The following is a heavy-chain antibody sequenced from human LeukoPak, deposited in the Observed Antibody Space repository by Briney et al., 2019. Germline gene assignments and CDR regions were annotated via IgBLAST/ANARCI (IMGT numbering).Heavy chain of an antibody. Sequence: GGSLRLSCAASGFTFGIYSMTWVRQAPGKGLEWVAVIWSDGSNQYYADSVKGRFTISRDNSQNTVFLQMNSLRAEDTGVYYCAKDAQRGFDYSNSLENWCQGTLVTVSS. D-gene: IGHD4-11*01. V-gene: IGHV3-33*06. CDR3: AKDAQRGFDYSNSLEN. J-gene: IGHJ4*02. CDR1: GFTFGIYS. CDR2: IWSDGSNQ.